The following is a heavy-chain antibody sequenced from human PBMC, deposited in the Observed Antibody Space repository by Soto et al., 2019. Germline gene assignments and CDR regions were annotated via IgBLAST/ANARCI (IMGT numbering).Heavy chain of an antibody. CDR2: IKSKTDGGTT. Sequence: EVQLVESGGGLVKPGGSLRLSCAASGFTFSNAWMSWVRQAPGKGLEWVGRIKSKTDGGTTDYAAPVKGRFTISRDDSKNTLYLQMNSLKTEDTAVYYCTTLLIMITFGGVPTRDYWGQGTLVTVSS. CDR1: GFTFSNAW. CDR3: TTLLIMITFGGVPTRDY. V-gene: IGHV3-15*01. J-gene: IGHJ4*02. D-gene: IGHD3-16*01.